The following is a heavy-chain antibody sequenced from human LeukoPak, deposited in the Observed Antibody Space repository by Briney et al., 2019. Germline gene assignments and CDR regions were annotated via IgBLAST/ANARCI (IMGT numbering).Heavy chain of an antibody. Sequence: GSLRLSCAASGFTFSSYWLSWVRQAPGKGLEWVANIKQDGSEKYYVDSVKGRFTISRDNAKNSLYLQMNSLRAADTAVYYCARARVWELLRGYMDVWGKGTTVTITS. J-gene: IGHJ6*03. CDR2: IKQDGSEK. CDR3: ARARVWELLRGYMDV. CDR1: GFTFSSYW. V-gene: IGHV3-7*01. D-gene: IGHD1-26*01.